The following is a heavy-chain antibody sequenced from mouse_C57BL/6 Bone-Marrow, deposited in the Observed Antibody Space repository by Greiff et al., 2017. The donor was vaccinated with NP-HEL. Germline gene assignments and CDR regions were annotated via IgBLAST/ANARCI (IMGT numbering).Heavy chain of an antibody. J-gene: IGHJ2*01. CDR2: IYPRSGNT. D-gene: IGHD2-3*01. CDR3: ADEGWLLPFDY. V-gene: IGHV1-81*01. CDR1: GYTFTSYG. Sequence: LVESGAELARPGASVKLSCKASGYTFTSYGISWVKQRTGQGLEWIGEIYPRSGNTYYNEKFKGKATLTADKSSSTAYMELRSLTSEDSAVYFCADEGWLLPFDYWGQGTTLTVSS.